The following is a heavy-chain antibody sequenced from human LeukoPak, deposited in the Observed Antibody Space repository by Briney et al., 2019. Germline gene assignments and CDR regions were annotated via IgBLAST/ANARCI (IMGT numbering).Heavy chain of an antibody. CDR2: IRSKPHNYAT. J-gene: IGHJ4*02. CDR1: GATFSGSA. V-gene: IGHV3-73*01. Sequence: GGSLKLSCAASGATFSGSAVHWVRQAPGKGLEWVGRIRSKPHNYATSYAPSVRGRFTVSRDDSKNTTYLQMNSLKTEDTAVYYCTSTIFGVLISDYWGQGTLVTVSS. D-gene: IGHD3-3*01. CDR3: TSTIFGVLISDY.